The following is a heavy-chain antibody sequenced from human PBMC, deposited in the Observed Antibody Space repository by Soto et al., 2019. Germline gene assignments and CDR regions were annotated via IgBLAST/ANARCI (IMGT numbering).Heavy chain of an antibody. J-gene: IGHJ5*02. CDR1: GYTFTGYY. V-gene: IGHV1-2*04. D-gene: IGHD4-17*01. Sequence: QVQLVQSGAEVKKPGASVKVSCKASGYTFTGYYMHWVRQAPGQGLEWMGWINPNSGGTNYAQKLQGWVTMTRDTSISTAYMELSRLRSDDTAVYYCARETAYGDVLWWFDPWGQGTLVTVSS. CDR2: INPNSGGT. CDR3: ARETAYGDVLWWFDP.